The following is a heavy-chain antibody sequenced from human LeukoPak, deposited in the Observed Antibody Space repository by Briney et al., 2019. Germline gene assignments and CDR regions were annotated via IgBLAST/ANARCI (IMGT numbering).Heavy chain of an antibody. CDR2: IGGTGTVT. CDR3: AKDLYGDGGYCFEY. D-gene: IGHD2-21*01. J-gene: IGHJ4*02. Sequence: PGGSLRLSCAASGFTFSSFAMSWARQAPGKGLEWVSSIGGTGTVTYYGDSVKGRFTISRDNSKKTVHLEMSGLRADDTAVYYCAKDLYGDGGYCFEYWGQGTLVTVSS. V-gene: IGHV3-23*01. CDR1: GFTFSSFA.